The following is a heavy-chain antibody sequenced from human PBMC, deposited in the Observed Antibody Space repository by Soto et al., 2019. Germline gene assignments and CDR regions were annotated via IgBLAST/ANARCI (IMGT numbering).Heavy chain of an antibody. Sequence: QVQLQESGPGLVKPSQTLSLTCTVSGGSISSGDYYWSWIRQPPGKGLEWIGYIYYSGSTYYNPSLKSRVTISVDTPKNQFSLKLSSVTAADTAVYYCTSRKGGYDWEEAYWGQGTLVTVSS. J-gene: IGHJ4*02. CDR3: TSRKGGYDWEEAY. CDR1: GGSISSGDYY. CDR2: IYYSGST. D-gene: IGHD5-12*01. V-gene: IGHV4-30-4*01.